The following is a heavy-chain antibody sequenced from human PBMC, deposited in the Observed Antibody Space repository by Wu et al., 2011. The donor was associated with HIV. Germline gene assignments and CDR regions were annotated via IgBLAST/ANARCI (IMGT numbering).Heavy chain of an antibody. CDR1: GYTFTSYD. V-gene: IGHV1-8*02. CDR3: ARSYPYLVVVAAKHYYYYMDV. CDR2: MNPNSGNT. J-gene: IGHJ6*03. D-gene: IGHD2-15*01. Sequence: QVQLVQSGAEVKKPGASVKVSCKASGYTFTSYDINWVRQATGQGLEWMGWMNPNSGNTGYAQKFQGRVTMTRNTSISTAYMELSSLRSEDTAVYYCARSYPYLVVVAAKHYYYYMDVWGKGTTVTVSS.